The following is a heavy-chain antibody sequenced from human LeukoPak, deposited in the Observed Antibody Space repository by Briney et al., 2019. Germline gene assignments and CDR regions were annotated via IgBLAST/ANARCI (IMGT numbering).Heavy chain of an antibody. CDR3: ARDYYGSGSYYRWVYYYYGMDV. Sequence: KPSETLSLTCAVYGGSFSGYYWSWIRQPPGKGLEWIGEINHSGSTNYNPSLKSRVTISVDTSKNQFSLKLSSVTAADTAVYYCARDYYGSGSYYRWVYYYYGMDVWGQGTTVTVSS. CDR1: GGSFSGYY. CDR2: INHSGST. V-gene: IGHV4-34*01. D-gene: IGHD3-10*01. J-gene: IGHJ6*02.